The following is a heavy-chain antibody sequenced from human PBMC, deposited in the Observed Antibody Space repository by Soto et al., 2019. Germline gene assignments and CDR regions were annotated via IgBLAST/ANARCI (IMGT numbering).Heavy chain of an antibody. Sequence: GGSLRLSCAASGFTFSSYGMHWVRQAPGKGLEWVAVISYDGRNKYYAEYVKGRFTITRDNSKKTQYQQKNSLRTEDTAVYYCAKDIAAAGENWFDPWGQGTLVTVSS. CDR1: GFTFSSYG. CDR2: ISYDGRNK. V-gene: IGHV3-30*18. J-gene: IGHJ5*02. CDR3: AKDIAAAGENWFDP. D-gene: IGHD6-13*01.